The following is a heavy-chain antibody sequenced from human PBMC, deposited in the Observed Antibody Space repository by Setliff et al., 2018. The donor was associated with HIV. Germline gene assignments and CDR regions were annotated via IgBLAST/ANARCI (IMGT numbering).Heavy chain of an antibody. CDR3: TRWPEDDPQR. D-gene: IGHD2-15*01. CDR2: IYFTGST. J-gene: IGHJ1*01. CDR1: GDSINGRW. Sequence: SETLSLTCTVSGDSINGRWLSWIRQAPGKGLEWIGYIYFTGSTNYNPSLKSRVTISVDTSKNQFSLRLSSVTAADTAVYYCTRWPEDDPQRWGQGTLVTVSS. V-gene: IGHV4-59*11.